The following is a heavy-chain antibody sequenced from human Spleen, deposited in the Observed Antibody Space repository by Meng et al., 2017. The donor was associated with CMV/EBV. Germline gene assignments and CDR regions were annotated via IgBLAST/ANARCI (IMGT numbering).Heavy chain of an antibody. D-gene: IGHD2-2*03. J-gene: IGHJ4*02. V-gene: IGHV4-59*01. CDR2: IYYSGST. Sequence: GSLRLSCTVSGGSISSYYWSWIRQPPGKGLEWIGYIYYSGSTNYNPSLKSRVTLSVDTSKNQFSLKLSSVTAADTAVYYCARGTFGYCSSTSCHSDYWGQGTLVTVSS. CDR3: ARGTFGYCSSTSCHSDY. CDR1: GGSISSYY.